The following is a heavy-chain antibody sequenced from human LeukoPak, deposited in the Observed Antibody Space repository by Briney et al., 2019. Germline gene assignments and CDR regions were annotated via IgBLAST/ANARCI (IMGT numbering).Heavy chain of an antibody. Sequence: ASVKVSCKASGYTFTSCDINWVQQATGQGLEWMGWMNPNSGNTGYAQKFQGRVTITRNTSISTAYMELSSLRSEDTAVYYCARKTYYDFWSGYYRDAFDIWGQGTMVTVSS. V-gene: IGHV1-8*03. CDR2: MNPNSGNT. D-gene: IGHD3-3*01. J-gene: IGHJ3*02. CDR1: GYTFTSCD. CDR3: ARKTYYDFWSGYYRDAFDI.